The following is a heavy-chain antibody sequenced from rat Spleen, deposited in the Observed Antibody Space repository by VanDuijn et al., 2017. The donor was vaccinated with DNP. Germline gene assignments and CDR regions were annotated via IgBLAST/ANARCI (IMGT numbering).Heavy chain of an antibody. Sequence: EVQVVESGGGLVQPGRSMTVSCAASGFTFSNSDMAWVRQAPTKGLEWVASISTSGGVSYYRDSVKGRFTISRDTAKSSLYLQMNSLKSEDTATYYCTRGVYYGSSWAFDYWGHGVMVTVSS. CDR1: GFTFSNSD. J-gene: IGHJ2*01. CDR3: TRGVYYGSSWAFDY. D-gene: IGHD1-6*01. CDR2: ISTSGGVS. V-gene: IGHV5-25*01.